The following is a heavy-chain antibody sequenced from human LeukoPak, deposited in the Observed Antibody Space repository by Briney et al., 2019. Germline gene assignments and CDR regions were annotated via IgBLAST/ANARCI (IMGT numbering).Heavy chain of an antibody. CDR2: FDPEDGET. CDR1: GYTLTELS. Sequence: GASVKVSCKVSGYTLTELSMHWVRQAPGKGLEWMGGFDPEDGETIYAQKFQGRVTITADKSTSTAYMELSSLRSEDTAVYYCARGTFFDYWGQGTLVTVSS. J-gene: IGHJ4*02. V-gene: IGHV1-24*01. CDR3: ARGTFFDY. D-gene: IGHD3-3*02.